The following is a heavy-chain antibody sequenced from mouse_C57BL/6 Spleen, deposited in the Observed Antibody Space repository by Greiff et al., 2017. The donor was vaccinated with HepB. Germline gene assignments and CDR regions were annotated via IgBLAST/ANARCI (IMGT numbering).Heavy chain of an antibody. CDR1: GYSFTDYN. Sequence: VQLKESGPELVKPGASVKISCKASGYSFTDYNMNWVKQSNGKSLEWIGVINPNYGTTSYNQKFKGKATLTVDQSSSTAYMQLNSLTSEDSAVYYCARGGFPTGTGYYAMDYWGQGTSVTVSS. J-gene: IGHJ4*01. CDR2: INPNYGTT. V-gene: IGHV1-39*01. D-gene: IGHD4-1*01. CDR3: ARGGFPTGTGYYAMDY.